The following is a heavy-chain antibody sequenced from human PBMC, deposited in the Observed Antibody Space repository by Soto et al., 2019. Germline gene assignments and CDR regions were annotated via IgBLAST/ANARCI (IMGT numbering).Heavy chain of an antibody. CDR1: GFPFGSFA. V-gene: IGHV3-23*01. Sequence: EVQLLESGGGLVQPGGSLRLSCAASGFPFGSFAMAWVRQAPGKGLEWVSGVYGGGNGASYADSVKGRFTISRDNSKNTLYLQINSLRVEDTAVYYCAKFESMIHYNYDMDAWGKGTTVTVSS. CDR3: AKFESMIHYNYDMDA. J-gene: IGHJ6*03. CDR2: VYGGGNGA. D-gene: IGHD3-22*01.